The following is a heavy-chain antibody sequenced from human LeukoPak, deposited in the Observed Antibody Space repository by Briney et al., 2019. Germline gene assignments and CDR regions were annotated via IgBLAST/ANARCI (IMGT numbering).Heavy chain of an antibody. V-gene: IGHV1-3*01. Sequence: ASVKVSCTASGYTFTSYAMHWVRQAPGQRLEWMGWINAGNGNTKYSQKFQGRVTITRDTSASTAYMEPSSLRSEDTAVYYCARVVDVNSYGLFDYWGQGTLVTVSS. CDR3: ARVVDVNSYGLFDY. J-gene: IGHJ4*02. CDR2: INAGNGNT. D-gene: IGHD5-18*01. CDR1: GYTFTSYA.